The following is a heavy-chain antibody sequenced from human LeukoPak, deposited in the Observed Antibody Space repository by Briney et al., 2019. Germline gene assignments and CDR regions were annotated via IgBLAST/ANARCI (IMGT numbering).Heavy chain of an antibody. CDR2: IIPIFGTA. D-gene: IGHD6-6*01. CDR3: ARVAGGIAAR. J-gene: IGHJ4*02. CDR1: GGTFSSYA. Sequence: SVKVSCKASGGTFSSYAISWVRQAPGQGLEWMGGIIPIFGTANYSQKCQGRVTITTDESTSTAYMELSSLRSEDTAVYYCARVAGGIAARWGQGTLVTVSS. V-gene: IGHV1-69*05.